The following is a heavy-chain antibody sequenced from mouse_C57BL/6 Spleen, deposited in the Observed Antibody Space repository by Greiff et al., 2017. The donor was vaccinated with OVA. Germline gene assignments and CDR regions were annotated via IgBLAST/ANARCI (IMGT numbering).Heavy chain of an antibody. V-gene: IGHV1-81*01. CDR2: IYPRSGNT. D-gene: IGHD2-4*01. Sequence: VQLQESGAELARPGASVKLSCKASGYTFTSYGISWVKQRTGQGLEWIGEIYPRSGNTYYNEKFKGKATLTADKSSSTAYMELRSLTSEDSAVYFCARGDDYPFAYWGQGTLVTVSA. CDR3: ARGDDYPFAY. CDR1: GYTFTSYG. J-gene: IGHJ3*01.